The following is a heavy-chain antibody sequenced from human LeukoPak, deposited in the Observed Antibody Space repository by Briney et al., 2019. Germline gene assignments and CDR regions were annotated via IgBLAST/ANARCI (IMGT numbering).Heavy chain of an antibody. CDR2: IYYSGST. D-gene: IGHD4-11*01. Sequence: SETLSLTCTVSGGSVSSGSYYWSWIRQPPGTGLEWIGYIYYSGSTNYNPSLKSRVTISVDTSKNQFSLKLSSVTAADTAVYYCARGYSIFDYWGQGTLVTVSS. CDR1: GGSVSSGSYY. V-gene: IGHV4-61*01. CDR3: ARGYSIFDY. J-gene: IGHJ4*02.